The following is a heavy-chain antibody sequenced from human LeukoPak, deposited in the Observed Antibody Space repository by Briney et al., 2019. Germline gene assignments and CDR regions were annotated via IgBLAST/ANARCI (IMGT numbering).Heavy chain of an antibody. CDR1: GGSFSGYY. CDR3: ARAGSGYSYDN. V-gene: IGHV4-34*01. J-gene: IGHJ4*02. Sequence: KPSETLSLTCAVYGGSFSGYYWSWIRQPPGKGLEWIGEINHSGSTNYNPSLKSRVTISVDTSKNQFSLKLSSVTAADTAVYYCARAGSGYSYDNWGQGTLVTVSS. CDR2: INHSGST. D-gene: IGHD5-18*01.